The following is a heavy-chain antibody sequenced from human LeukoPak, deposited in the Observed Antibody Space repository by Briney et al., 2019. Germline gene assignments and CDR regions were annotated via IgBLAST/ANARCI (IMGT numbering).Heavy chain of an antibody. V-gene: IGHV4-39*01. CDR2: IDKSGST. J-gene: IGHJ4*02. Sequence: SETLSLTCIVSGVSISSSRYYWGWIRQPPGKGLEWIGRIDKSGSTSYNPSLRSRVTISVDTSKNQFSLILSSVTAADTAVYYCARYYCPDGNCQGFDNWGQGTLVTVSS. CDR3: ARYYCPDGNCQGFDN. D-gene: IGHD2-15*01. CDR1: GVSISSSRYY.